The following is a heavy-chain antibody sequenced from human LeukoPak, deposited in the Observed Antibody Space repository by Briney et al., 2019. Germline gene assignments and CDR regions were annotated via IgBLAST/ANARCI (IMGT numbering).Heavy chain of an antibody. CDR3: ARVITAFDI. Sequence: PGGSLRLSCVASGFTFSPYGMHCVRQAPGKGLEWVAVISYDGSNEYYVDSVKGRFTISRDNSKNTLYLQMNSLRAEDTAVYYCARVITAFDIWGQGTMVTVSS. CDR2: ISYDGSNE. D-gene: IGHD3-22*01. V-gene: IGHV3-30*03. J-gene: IGHJ3*02. CDR1: GFTFSPYG.